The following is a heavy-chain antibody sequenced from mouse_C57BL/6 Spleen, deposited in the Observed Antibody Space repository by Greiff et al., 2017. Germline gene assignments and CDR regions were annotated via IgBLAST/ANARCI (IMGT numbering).Heavy chain of an antibody. CDR1: GFSLTSYG. Sequence: QVQLKESGPGLVQPSQSLSITCTVSGFSLTSYGVPWVRQSPGKGLEWLGVIWSGGSTDYNAAFISRLSISKDNSKSQVFFKMNSLQADDTAIYYCARKGLRGDYYAMDYGGQGTSVTVSS. D-gene: IGHD1-1*01. CDR2: IWSGGST. V-gene: IGHV2-2*01. CDR3: ARKGLRGDYYAMDY. J-gene: IGHJ4*01.